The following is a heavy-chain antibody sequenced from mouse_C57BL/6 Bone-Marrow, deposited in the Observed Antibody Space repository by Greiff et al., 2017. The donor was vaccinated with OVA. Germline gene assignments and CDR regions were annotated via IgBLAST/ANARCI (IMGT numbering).Heavy chain of an antibody. Sequence: EVKLVESGPVLVKPGASVKMSCKASGYTFTDYYMNWVKQSHGKSLEWIGVINPYNGGTSYNQKFKGKATLTVDKSSSTAYMELNSLTSEDSAVYYCARQLRRGFAYWGQGTLVTVSA. CDR1: GYTFTDYY. V-gene: IGHV1-19*01. D-gene: IGHD3-2*02. CDR3: ARQLRRGFAY. CDR2: INPYNGGT. J-gene: IGHJ3*01.